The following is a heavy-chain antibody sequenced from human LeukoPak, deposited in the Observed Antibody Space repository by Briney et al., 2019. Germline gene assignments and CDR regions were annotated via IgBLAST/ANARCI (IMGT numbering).Heavy chain of an antibody. CDR2: ISAYNGNT. Sequence: ASVKVSCKASENTFTNYYMHWVRQAPGQGLEWMGWISAYNGNTNYAQKLQGRVTMTTDTSTSTAYMELRSLRSDDTAVYYCARGLTAAAGNLDYWGQGALVTVSS. CDR1: ENTFTNYY. V-gene: IGHV1-18*04. D-gene: IGHD6-13*01. J-gene: IGHJ4*02. CDR3: ARGLTAAAGNLDY.